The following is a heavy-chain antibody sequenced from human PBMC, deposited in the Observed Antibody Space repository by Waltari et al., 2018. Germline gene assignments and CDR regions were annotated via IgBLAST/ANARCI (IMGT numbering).Heavy chain of an antibody. CDR3: ARDNAYCVRGVCGGFES. D-gene: IGHD2-21*01. CDR2: IYADGTT. Sequence: EVRLVESGGGLIQPGGSLRLSCAGSGFVVSSSYMSWVRQAPGKGLEGVSAIYADGTTYYADSVKARFTITRDNFQNTVYLQMNSLRAEDTAKYYCARDNAYCVRGVCGGFESWGQGTQVTVSS. J-gene: IGHJ4*02. V-gene: IGHV3-53*01. CDR1: GFVVSSSY.